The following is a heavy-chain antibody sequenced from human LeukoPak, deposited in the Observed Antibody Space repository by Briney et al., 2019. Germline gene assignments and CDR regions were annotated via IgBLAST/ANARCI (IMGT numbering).Heavy chain of an antibody. CDR1: AYSISDGWV. V-gene: IGHV4-38-2*02. D-gene: IGHD1-26*01. Sequence: SETLSLTCTVSAYSISDGWVWGMIRQPPGKGLEWIGSIYRSGTTYYNPSLKSRVTMSVDTSNNQFSLKLTSVTAAHTAMYYCSGLSHVAGAPKVSWFDPWGQGTLVTVSS. CDR3: SGLSHVAGAPKVSWFDP. J-gene: IGHJ5*02. CDR2: IYRSGTT.